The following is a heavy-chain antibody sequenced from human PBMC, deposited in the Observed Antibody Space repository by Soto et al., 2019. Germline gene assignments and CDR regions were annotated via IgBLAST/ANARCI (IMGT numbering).Heavy chain of an antibody. D-gene: IGHD1-26*01. CDR1: GFTLTPFW. V-gene: IGHV3-7*04. J-gene: IGHJ4*02. CDR3: VGGSGGQPEV. CDR2: IKQDGATI. Sequence: EVKLVESGGGLVQPGGSLRLSCAASGFTLTPFWMNWARQAPGKGLEWLAIIKQDGATIYNVDSVKGRFTISRDNAKKSAYLQLTNLRVADTAVYFCVGGSGGQPEVWGQGALVTVSS.